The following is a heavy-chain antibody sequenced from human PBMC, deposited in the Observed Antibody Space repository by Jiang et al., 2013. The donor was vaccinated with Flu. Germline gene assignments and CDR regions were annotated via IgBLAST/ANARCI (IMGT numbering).Heavy chain of an antibody. CDR3: ARETMIVVGLVDY. V-gene: IGHV6-1*01. Sequence: AAWNWIRQSPSRGLEWLGRTYYRSKWYNDYAVSVKSRITINPDTSKNQFSLQLNSVTPEDTAVYYCARETMIVVGLVDYWGQGTLVTVSS. CDR1: AA. D-gene: IGHD3-22*01. CDR2: TYYRSKWYN. J-gene: IGHJ4*02.